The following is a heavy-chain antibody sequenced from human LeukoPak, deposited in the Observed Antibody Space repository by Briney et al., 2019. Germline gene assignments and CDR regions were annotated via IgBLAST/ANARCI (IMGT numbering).Heavy chain of an antibody. CDR1: GFTFSSYS. V-gene: IGHV3-21*04. Sequence: GGSLRLSCAASGFTFSSYSMNWVRQAPGKGLEWVSSISSSSSYIYYADSVKGRFTISRDNAKNSLYLQMNSLKTEDTALYYCTRPRDPPTSNGDYSDTLDIWGQGSMVTVSS. CDR3: TRPRDPPTSNGDYSDTLDI. CDR2: ISSSSSYI. D-gene: IGHD4-17*01. J-gene: IGHJ3*02.